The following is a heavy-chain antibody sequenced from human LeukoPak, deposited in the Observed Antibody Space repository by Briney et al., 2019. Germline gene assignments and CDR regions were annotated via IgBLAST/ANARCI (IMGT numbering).Heavy chain of an antibody. V-gene: IGHV3-23*01. Sequence: GGSLRLSCAASGFTFSSYAMSWVRQAPGKGLEWVSVISGSGGSTYYADSVKGRFTISRDNSKNTLYLQMNSLRAEDTPVYYCAKAQAYCGGDCYYYYYYGMDVWGQGTTVTVSS. CDR3: AKAQAYCGGDCYYYYYYGMDV. J-gene: IGHJ6*02. CDR2: ISGSGGST. CDR1: GFTFSSYA. D-gene: IGHD2-21*02.